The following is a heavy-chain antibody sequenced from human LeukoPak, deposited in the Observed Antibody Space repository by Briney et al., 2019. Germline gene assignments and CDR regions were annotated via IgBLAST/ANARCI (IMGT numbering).Heavy chain of an antibody. CDR3: ARVEGTSQFDP. J-gene: IGHJ5*02. Sequence: PSETLSLTCTVSGYSISSGYYWDWIRQPPGKGLEWIASIYHSGSTYYIPSLKSRVTISVDTSKNQFSLKLSSVTAADTAVYYCARVEGTSQFDPWGQGTLVTVSS. CDR1: GYSISSGYY. V-gene: IGHV4-38-2*02. CDR2: IYHSGST. D-gene: IGHD3-10*01.